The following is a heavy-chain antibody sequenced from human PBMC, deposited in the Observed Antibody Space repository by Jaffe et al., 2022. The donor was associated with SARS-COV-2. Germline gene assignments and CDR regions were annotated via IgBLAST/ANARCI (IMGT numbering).Heavy chain of an antibody. CDR3: ARGSTGYDFWSGTPLDY. CDR2: ISSSSSYI. CDR1: GFTFSSYS. D-gene: IGHD3-3*01. Sequence: EVQLVESGGGLVKPGGSLRLSCAASGFTFSSYSMNWVRQAPGKGLEWVSSISSSSSYIYYADSVKGRFTISRDNAKNSLYLQMNSLRAEDTAVYYCARGSTGYDFWSGTPLDYWGQGTLVTVSS. V-gene: IGHV3-21*01. J-gene: IGHJ4*02.